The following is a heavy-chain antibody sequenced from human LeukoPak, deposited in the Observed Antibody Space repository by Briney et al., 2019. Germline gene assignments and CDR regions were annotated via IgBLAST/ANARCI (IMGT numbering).Heavy chain of an antibody. CDR2: INTNTGNP. V-gene: IGHV7-4-1*02. CDR1: GYTFTSYA. Sequence: ASVKVSCKASGYTFTSYAMNWVRQAPGQGLEWMGWINTNTGNPTYSQGFTGRFVFSLDTSVSTAYLQISSLKAEDTAVYYCARASAAAGRRWFDPWGQGTLVTVSS. J-gene: IGHJ5*02. CDR3: ARASAAAGRRWFDP. D-gene: IGHD6-13*01.